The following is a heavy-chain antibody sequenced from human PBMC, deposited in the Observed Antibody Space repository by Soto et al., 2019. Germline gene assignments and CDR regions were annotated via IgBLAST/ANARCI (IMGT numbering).Heavy chain of an antibody. J-gene: IGHJ5*02. CDR1: GGSISRGVNP. V-gene: IGHV4-30-2*01. CDR3: ARVPAP. Sequence: QLQLQESGSGLVKPSQTLSLTCAVSGGSISRGVNPWSCFRQPPGKGLEWIGYIYHSGSTYYSPSLKSRVTISVDRSKNQFSLKLSSVTAADTAVYYCARVPAPWGQGTLVTVSS. CDR2: IYHSGST.